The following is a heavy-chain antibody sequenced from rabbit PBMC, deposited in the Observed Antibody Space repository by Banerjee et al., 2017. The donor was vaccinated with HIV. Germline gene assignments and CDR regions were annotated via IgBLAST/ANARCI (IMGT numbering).Heavy chain of an antibody. D-gene: IGHD4-2*01. CDR3: AREDYVGAAAL. Sequence: QSLEESEGDLVKPGASLTLTCTASGFSFSSGYDMCWVRQAPGKGLEWIACIDAGSSGSTYYASWAKGRFTISKTSSTTVTLQMTSLTAADTATYFCAREDYVGAAALWGPGTLVTVS. J-gene: IGHJ4*01. CDR2: IDAGSSGST. V-gene: IGHV1S40*01. CDR1: GFSFSSGYD.